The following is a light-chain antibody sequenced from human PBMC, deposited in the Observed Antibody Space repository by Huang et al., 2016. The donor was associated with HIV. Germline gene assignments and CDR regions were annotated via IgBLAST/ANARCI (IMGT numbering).Light chain of an antibody. CDR2: GAS. V-gene: IGKV3-15*01. Sequence: EIMMTQSPATLSVSPGERVTLSCRASQSVASNFAWYQQKPGQAPRLLIYGASTRATGIPARVSGSGSGTEFTLTISSLQPEDFGVYYCQQYSNWPPLTFGQGTRLEIK. CDR3: QQYSNWPPLT. CDR1: QSVASN. J-gene: IGKJ5*01.